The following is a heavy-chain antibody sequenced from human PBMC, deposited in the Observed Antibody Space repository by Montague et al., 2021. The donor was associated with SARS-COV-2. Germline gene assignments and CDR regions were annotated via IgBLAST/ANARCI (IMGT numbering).Heavy chain of an antibody. CDR1: GFTFSNIW. D-gene: IGHD4-23*01. Sequence: SLRISCAASGFTFSNIWMSWVHQAPGKGLEWVANIKPDESEKNYVDSVKGRFSISRDNAKNSLYLQMDNLRAEDTAIYYCAKNGGAHGLDVWGQGTSVGVSS. CDR3: AKNGGAHGLDV. CDR2: IKPDESEK. V-gene: IGHV3-7*01. J-gene: IGHJ6*02.